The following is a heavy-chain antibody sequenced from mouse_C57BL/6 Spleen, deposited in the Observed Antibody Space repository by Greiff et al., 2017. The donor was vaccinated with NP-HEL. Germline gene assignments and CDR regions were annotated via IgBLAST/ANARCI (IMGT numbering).Heavy chain of an antibody. CDR1: GYAFSSSW. D-gene: IGHD1-1*01. CDR3: ARGYSSGDWYIDV. Sequence: VQLQQSGPELVKPGASVKISCKASGYAFSSSWMNWVKQRPGKGLEWIGRIYPGDGDTNYNGKFKGKATLTADTSSSTAYMQLSSLTSEDSAVYFSARGYSSGDWYIDVWGTGTTVTVSS. V-gene: IGHV1-82*01. J-gene: IGHJ1*03. CDR2: IYPGDGDT.